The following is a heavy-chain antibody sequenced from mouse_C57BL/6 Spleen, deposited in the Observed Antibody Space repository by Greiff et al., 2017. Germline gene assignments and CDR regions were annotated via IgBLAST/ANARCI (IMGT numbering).Heavy chain of an antibody. Sequence: VHLVESGAELVKPGASVKMSCKASGYTFTSYWITWVKQRPGQGLEWIGDIYPGSGSTNYNEKFKSKATLTVDTSSSTAYMQLSSLTSEDSAVYYCARMDLRYPAMDYWGQGTSVTVSS. D-gene: IGHD1-1*01. V-gene: IGHV1-55*01. J-gene: IGHJ4*01. CDR3: ARMDLRYPAMDY. CDR2: IYPGSGST. CDR1: GYTFTSYW.